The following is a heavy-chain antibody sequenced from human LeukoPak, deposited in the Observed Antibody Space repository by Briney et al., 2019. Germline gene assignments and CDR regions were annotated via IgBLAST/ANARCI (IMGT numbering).Heavy chain of an antibody. V-gene: IGHV3-74*01. CDR2: INSDGSST. CDR3: ARAHHRRVYDYVWGSYPY. Sequence: PGGSLRLSCAASGFTFSNAWMSWVRQAPGKGLVWVSRINSDGSSTSYADSVKGRFTISRDNAKNTLYLQMNSLRAEDTAVYYCARAHHRRVYDYVWGSYPYWGQGTLVTVSS. D-gene: IGHD3-16*02. CDR1: GFTFSNAW. J-gene: IGHJ4*02.